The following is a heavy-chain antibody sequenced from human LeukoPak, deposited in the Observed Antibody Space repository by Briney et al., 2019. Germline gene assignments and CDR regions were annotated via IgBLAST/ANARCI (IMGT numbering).Heavy chain of an antibody. CDR1: GFTFIYG. Sequence: GGSLRLSCAASGFTFIYGIHWVRQAPGKGLEWVEDIWYDGSEKEYAESVKGRFTISRDNSKNTVYLQMTSLRVEDTAMYYCAKQGTFTSSSSWFLDSWGQGTLVTGSS. CDR3: AKQGTFTSSSSWFLDS. V-gene: IGHV3-33*06. J-gene: IGHJ4*02. D-gene: IGHD6-13*01. CDR2: IWYDGSEK.